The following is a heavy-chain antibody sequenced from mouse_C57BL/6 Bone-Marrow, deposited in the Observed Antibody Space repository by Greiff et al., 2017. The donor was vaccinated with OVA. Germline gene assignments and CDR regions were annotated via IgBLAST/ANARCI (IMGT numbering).Heavy chain of an antibody. CDR2: IDPSDSET. D-gene: IGHD6-5*01. CDR3: AREGPYLDGMDY. J-gene: IGHJ4*01. V-gene: IGHV1-52*01. Sequence: QVQLQQPGAELVRPGSSVKLSCKASGYTFTSYWMHWVKQRPIQGLEWIGNIDPSDSETHYNQKFKDKATLTVDKSSSTAYMQLSSLTSEDSAVYLCAREGPYLDGMDYWGQRTSVNGSS. CDR1: GYTFTSYW.